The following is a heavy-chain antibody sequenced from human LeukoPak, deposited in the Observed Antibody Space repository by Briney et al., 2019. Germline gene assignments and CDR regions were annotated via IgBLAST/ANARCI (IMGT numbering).Heavy chain of an antibody. CDR3: ARHVFVEWLLGLFDC. CDR2: IYHSGST. V-gene: IGHV4-39*07. D-gene: IGHD3-3*01. J-gene: IGHJ4*02. Sequence: SETLSLTCSVSGDSLSSDSFYWGWLRQPPGKGLEWIASIYHSGSTYYNPSLESRVTIAVDTSQRQFSLKLRSVTAADTAVYYCARHVFVEWLLGLFDCWGQGVLVTVSS. CDR1: GDSLSSDSFY.